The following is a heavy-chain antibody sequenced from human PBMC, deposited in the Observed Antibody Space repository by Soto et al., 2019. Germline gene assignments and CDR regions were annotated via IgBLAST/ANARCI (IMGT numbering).Heavy chain of an antibody. CDR3: VRQYYDILTGYYRWCDP. V-gene: IGHV3-48*02. D-gene: IGHD3-9*01. J-gene: IGHJ5*02. CDR2: ISSSSSTI. CDR1: GFSFSSYS. Sequence: EVQLMESGGGLVQPGGALRLSCAASGFSFSSYSMNWVRQAPGKGLEWISYISSSSSTIYYADSVKGRFTISRDNAKKSVYLQMNSMTEEDTAVYYCVRQYYDILTGYYRWCDPGGQGTLVSVSS.